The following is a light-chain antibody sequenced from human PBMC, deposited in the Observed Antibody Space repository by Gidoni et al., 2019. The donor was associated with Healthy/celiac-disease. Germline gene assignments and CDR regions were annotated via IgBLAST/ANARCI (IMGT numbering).Light chain of an antibody. CDR2: RDS. CDR3: QVWDSSTGV. Sequence: SYELPQPLSVSVALGQTARITCGGNNIGSKNVHWYQQKPGQAPVLVIYRDSNRPSGIPERFSGSNSGNTATLTISRAQAGDEADYYCQVWDSSTGVFGTGTKVTVL. V-gene: IGLV3-9*01. J-gene: IGLJ1*01. CDR1: NIGSKN.